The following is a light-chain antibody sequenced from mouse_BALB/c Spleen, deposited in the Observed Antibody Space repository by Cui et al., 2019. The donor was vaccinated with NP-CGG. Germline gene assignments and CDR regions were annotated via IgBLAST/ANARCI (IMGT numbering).Light chain of an antibody. CDR3: ALWYSNHWV. V-gene: IGLV1*01. Sequence: QPVVTQESALTTSPRETVTLTCRSSTGAVTTSNYANWVQEKPDHLFTGLIGGTNNRTPGVPARFSGSLIGDKAALTITGAQTDDEAIYFCALWYSNHWVFGGGTKLTVL. CDR1: TGAVTTSNY. J-gene: IGLJ1*01. CDR2: GTN.